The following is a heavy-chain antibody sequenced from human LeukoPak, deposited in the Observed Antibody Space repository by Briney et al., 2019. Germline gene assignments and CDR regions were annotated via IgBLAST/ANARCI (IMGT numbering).Heavy chain of an antibody. Sequence: SETLSLTCTVSGGSISSGGYYWSWIRQHPGKGLEWIGYIYYSGSTYYNPSLKSRVTISVDTSKNQFSLKLSSVTAADTAVYYCARGVRAAIAVAGVFDYWGQGTLVTVSS. CDR3: ARGVRAAIAVAGVFDY. V-gene: IGHV4-31*03. CDR1: GGSISSGGYY. CDR2: IYYSGST. J-gene: IGHJ4*02. D-gene: IGHD6-19*01.